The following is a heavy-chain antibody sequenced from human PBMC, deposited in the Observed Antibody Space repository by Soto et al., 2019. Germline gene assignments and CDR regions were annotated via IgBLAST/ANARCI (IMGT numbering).Heavy chain of an antibody. Sequence: PSETLSLTCTVSGGSISSSSYYWGWIRQPPGKGLEWIGSIYYSGSTYYNPSLKSRVTIPVDTSKNQFSLKLSSVTAADTAVYYCASILGYCSSTSCYELYFDYWGQGTLVTVSS. CDR1: GGSISSSSYY. J-gene: IGHJ4*02. D-gene: IGHD2-2*01. CDR2: IYYSGST. CDR3: ASILGYCSSTSCYELYFDY. V-gene: IGHV4-39*01.